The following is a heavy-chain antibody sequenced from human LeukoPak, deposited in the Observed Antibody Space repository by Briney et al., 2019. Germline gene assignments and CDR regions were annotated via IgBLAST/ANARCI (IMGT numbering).Heavy chain of an antibody. CDR2: ISYDGSNK. CDR1: GFTFSSYA. J-gene: IGHJ3*02. CDR3: AKEIRGLTMVRGVDAFDI. Sequence: GGSLRLSCAASGFTFSSYAMHWVRQAPGKGLEWVAVISYDGSNKYYADSVKGRFTISRDNSKNTLYLQMNSLRAEDTAVYYCAKEIRGLTMVRGVDAFDIWGQGTMVTVSS. V-gene: IGHV3-30-3*01. D-gene: IGHD3-10*01.